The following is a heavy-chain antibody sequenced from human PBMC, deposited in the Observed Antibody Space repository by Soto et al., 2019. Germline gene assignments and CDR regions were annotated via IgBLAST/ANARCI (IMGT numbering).Heavy chain of an antibody. J-gene: IGHJ5*02. CDR2: IYYSGST. CDR1: GGSISSYY. Sequence: SETLSLTCTVSGGSISSYYLSWIRQPPGKGLEWIGYIYYSGSTNYNPSLKSRVTISVDTSKNQFSLKLSSVTAADTAVYYCAREFEYSSSSYWFDPWGQGTLVTVSS. CDR3: AREFEYSSSSYWFDP. V-gene: IGHV4-59*01. D-gene: IGHD6-6*01.